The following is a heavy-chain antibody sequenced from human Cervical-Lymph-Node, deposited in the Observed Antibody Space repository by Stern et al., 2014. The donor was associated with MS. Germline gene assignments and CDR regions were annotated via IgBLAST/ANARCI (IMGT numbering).Heavy chain of an antibody. CDR1: EYTHNNYL. CDR2: INPSGAT. V-gene: IGHV1-46*02. Sequence: VQLLESGSEVKKPGASVKVSCKASEYTHNNYLIHWVRQAPGQRPDWMGVINPSGATNYAQKVQDRVTMTTDASTCTFYMELSRLRSEDTAVYYCAVRYCSGGRCYSVPDVWGQGTTVIVSS. D-gene: IGHD2-15*01. CDR3: AVRYCSGGRCYSVPDV. J-gene: IGHJ6*02.